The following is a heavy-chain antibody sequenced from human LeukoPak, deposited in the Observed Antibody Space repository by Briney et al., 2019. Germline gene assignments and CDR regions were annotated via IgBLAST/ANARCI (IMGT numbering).Heavy chain of an antibody. J-gene: IGHJ4*02. Sequence: PGGSLRLSCAASGFTFSSYWMSWVHQAPGKGLEWVANIKQDGSEKQYVDSVKGRFAISRDNAENSLYLQMNSLKAEDTAVYYCGRFTRSGDSVYWGQGTLVTVSS. D-gene: IGHD7-27*01. V-gene: IGHV3-7*04. CDR3: GRFTRSGDSVY. CDR1: GFTFSSYW. CDR2: IKQDGSEK.